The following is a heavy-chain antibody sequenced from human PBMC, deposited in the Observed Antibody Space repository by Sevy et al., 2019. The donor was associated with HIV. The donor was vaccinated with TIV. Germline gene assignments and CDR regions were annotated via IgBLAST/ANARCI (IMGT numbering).Heavy chain of an antibody. J-gene: IGHJ3*02. CDR3: ANESGSYYDFWSAHDALAI. CDR2: ISYDGSSK. CDR1: GFNFSSYG. V-gene: IGHV3-30*18. Sequence: GGSLRLSCAASGFNFSSYGMHWVRQAPGKGLEWVAVISYDGSSKYYADSVKGRFTISRDNSKNTAYLQINRLRTEDSAVYYFANESGSYYDFWSAHDALAIWGQGTMVTVSS. D-gene: IGHD3-3*01.